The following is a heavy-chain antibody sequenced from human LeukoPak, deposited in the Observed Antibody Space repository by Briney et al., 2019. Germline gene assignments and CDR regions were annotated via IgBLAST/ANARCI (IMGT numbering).Heavy chain of an antibody. V-gene: IGHV4-4*02. CDR2: IYHSGGT. CDR1: GGSISSSNW. CDR3: ARASYYYGSGSFDY. J-gene: IGHJ4*02. D-gene: IGHD3-10*01. Sequence: SETLSLTCAVSGGSISSSNWWSWVRQPPGKGLEWIGEIYHSGGTNYNPSLKSRVTISVDKSKNQFSLKLSSVTAADTAVYYCARASYYYGSGSFDYWGQGTLVTVSS.